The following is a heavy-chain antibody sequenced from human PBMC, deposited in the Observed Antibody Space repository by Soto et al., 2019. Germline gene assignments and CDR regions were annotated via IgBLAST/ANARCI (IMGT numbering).Heavy chain of an antibody. D-gene: IGHD4-17*01. CDR3: ARDVMTTVTMRVGDYFDY. CDR1: GFTFSSYG. Sequence: QVQLVESGGGVVQPGRSLRLSCAASGFTFSSYGMHWVRQAPGKGLEWVAVIWYDGSNKYYADSVKGRFTISRDNSKNTLYLQMNSLRAEDTAVYYCARDVMTTVTMRVGDYFDYWGQGTLVAVSS. J-gene: IGHJ4*02. V-gene: IGHV3-33*01. CDR2: IWYDGSNK.